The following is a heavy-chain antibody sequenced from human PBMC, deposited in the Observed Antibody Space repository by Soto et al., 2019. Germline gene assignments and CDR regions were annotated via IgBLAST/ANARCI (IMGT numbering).Heavy chain of an antibody. D-gene: IGHD3-22*01. V-gene: IGHV4-39*01. CDR3: ARHLWDYYYDSSGYTYYFDY. CDR1: GGSFSGYY. CDR2: IYYSGST. J-gene: IGHJ4*02. Sequence: PSETLSLTCAVYGGSFSGYYWGWIRQPPGKGLEWIGSIYYSGSTYYNPSLKSRVTISVDTSKNQFSLKLSSVTAADTAVYYCARHLWDYYYDSSGYTYYFDYWGQGTLVTVSS.